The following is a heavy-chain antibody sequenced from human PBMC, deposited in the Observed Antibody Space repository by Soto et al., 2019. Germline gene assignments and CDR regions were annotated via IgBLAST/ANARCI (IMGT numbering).Heavy chain of an antibody. D-gene: IGHD3-16*01. V-gene: IGHV4-30-2*01. CDR1: GGSISSGGYS. Sequence: QLQLQESGSGLVKPSQTLSLTCAVSGGSISSGGYSWSWIRQPPGKGLEWIGYIYHSGSTYYNPSLESRGXXSXDXXKNQFSLKLSSVTAADTAVYYCARAVWGSGYGMDVWGQGPTVTVSS. J-gene: IGHJ6*02. CDR2: IYHSGST. CDR3: ARAVWGSGYGMDV.